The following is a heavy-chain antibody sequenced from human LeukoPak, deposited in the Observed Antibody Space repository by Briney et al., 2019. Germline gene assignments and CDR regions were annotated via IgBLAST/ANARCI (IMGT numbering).Heavy chain of an antibody. CDR2: IYYSGST. CDR3: ARGRYDTSGYPDDY. CDR1: GGSISSYY. J-gene: IGHJ4*02. V-gene: IGHV4-59*08. Sequence: PSETLSLTCTVSGGSISSYYWSWIRQPPGKGLEWIGYIYYSGSTNYNPSLKSRVTISVDTSKNQFSLKLSSVTAADTAVYYCARGRYDTSGYPDDYWGQGTLVTVSS. D-gene: IGHD3-22*01.